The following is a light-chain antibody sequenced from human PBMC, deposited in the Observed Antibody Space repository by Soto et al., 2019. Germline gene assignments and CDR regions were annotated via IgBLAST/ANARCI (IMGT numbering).Light chain of an antibody. CDR3: LQHEASPRA. Sequence: IQMTQSPSSLSASVGDRVTITCRASQGITHYLGWYQQKPGKAPKRLIFDVSTLQSGVPSRFSGSGSGTEVTLTISGLQPEDFATYSCLQHEASPRAFGQGNKLEI. V-gene: IGKV1-17*01. J-gene: IGKJ2*01. CDR1: QGITHY. CDR2: DVS.